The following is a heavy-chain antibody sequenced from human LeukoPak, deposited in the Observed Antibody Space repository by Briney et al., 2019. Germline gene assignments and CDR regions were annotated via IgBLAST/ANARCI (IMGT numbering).Heavy chain of an antibody. V-gene: IGHV1-8*02. Sequence: ASVKVSCKASGYTFASYDINWVRQATGQGLEWMGWMNPNSGNTSYAQKFQGRVTMTRDTSTSTVYMELSSLRSEDTAVYYCARVRNRGGYYGSGSYYMGYFDYWGQGTLVTVSS. J-gene: IGHJ4*02. D-gene: IGHD3-10*01. CDR2: MNPNSGNT. CDR3: ARVRNRGGYYGSGSYYMGYFDY. CDR1: GYTFASYD.